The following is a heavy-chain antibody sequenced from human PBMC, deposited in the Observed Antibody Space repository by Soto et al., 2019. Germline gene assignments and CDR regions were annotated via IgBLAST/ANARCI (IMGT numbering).Heavy chain of an antibody. V-gene: IGHV3-7*01. CDR1: GFTISSYW. Sequence: EVQLVESGGTLVQPGESLRLSCAASGFTISSYWMSWVRQAPGKGLEWVANIKQDGSERYYMGSVNGRFTISRDNAKNPLYLQMSSLTVEDTAVYYCARWDNGYDFGGQGTLVTISS. D-gene: IGHD5-12*01. CDR3: ARWDNGYDF. J-gene: IGHJ4*02. CDR2: IKQDGSER.